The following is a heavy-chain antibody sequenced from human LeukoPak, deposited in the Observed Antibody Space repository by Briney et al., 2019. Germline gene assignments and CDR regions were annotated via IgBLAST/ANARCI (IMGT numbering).Heavy chain of an antibody. CDR2: ISSSSSYI. Sequence: GGSLRLSCAASGFTFSSYSMNWVRQAPGKGLEWVSSISSSSSYIYYADSVKGRFTISRDNAKNSLYLQMNSLRAEDTAVYYCARGLIGTTHFDYWGQGTLVTVSS. V-gene: IGHV3-21*03. D-gene: IGHD1-7*01. CDR1: GFTFSSYS. J-gene: IGHJ4*02. CDR3: ARGLIGTTHFDY.